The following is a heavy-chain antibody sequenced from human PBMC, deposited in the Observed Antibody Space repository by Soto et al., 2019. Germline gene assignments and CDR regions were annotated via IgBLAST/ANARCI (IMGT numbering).Heavy chain of an antibody. D-gene: IGHD2-15*01. Sequence: QVQLVEAGGGVVQPGRSLRLSCAASGFTSSSYGMHWVRQAPGKGLEWVAVIWYDGSNKYYADSVKGRFTISRDNSKNTLYLQMNSLRAEDTAVYYCAREEGYCSGGSCYSYYYYGMDVWGQGTTVTVSS. CDR3: AREEGYCSGGSCYSYYYYGMDV. CDR1: GFTSSSYG. CDR2: IWYDGSNK. J-gene: IGHJ6*02. V-gene: IGHV3-33*01.